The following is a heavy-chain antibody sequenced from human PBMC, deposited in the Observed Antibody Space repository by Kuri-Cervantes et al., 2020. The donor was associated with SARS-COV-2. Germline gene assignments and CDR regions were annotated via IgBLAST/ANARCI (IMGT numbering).Heavy chain of an antibody. CDR1: GGSFRGYY. Sequence: SQTLSLTCAVHGGSFRGYYWSCIRQPPGKGLEWVGYVFYSGSTNYNPSLKSRVTISVDTSKNQFSLKLSTVTAADTAVYYCARVTYDFWSGLYYGMDVWGQGTLVTVSS. CDR2: VFYSGST. D-gene: IGHD3-3*01. J-gene: IGHJ6*01. V-gene: IGHV4-59*01. CDR3: ARVTYDFWSGLYYGMDV.